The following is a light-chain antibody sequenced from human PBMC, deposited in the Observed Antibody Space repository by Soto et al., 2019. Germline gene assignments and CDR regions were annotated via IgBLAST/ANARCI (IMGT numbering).Light chain of an antibody. J-gene: IGLJ1*01. CDR1: SSDVGGYNY. V-gene: IGLV2-14*01. CDR2: DVS. Sequence: QSALTQPASVSGSPGQSISISCTGTSSDVGGYNYVSWYQQHPGKAPKLMIYDVSNRPSGVSNRFSGSKSGNTASLTISGLQAEEVADYYCSSFTSSSTPYVFGTGTKVTVL. CDR3: SSFTSSSTPYV.